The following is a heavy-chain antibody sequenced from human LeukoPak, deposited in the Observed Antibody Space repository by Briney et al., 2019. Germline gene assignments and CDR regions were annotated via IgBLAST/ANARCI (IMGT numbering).Heavy chain of an antibody. CDR2: IYSGGNT. D-gene: IGHD4-23*01. V-gene: IGHV4-4*07. J-gene: IGHJ4*02. Sequence: SETLSLTCTVSGGSTNNYYWSWIRQPAGKGLEWIGRIYSGGNTNYNPSLKSRVTMSLDTSKNQFSLKLTSVTAADTAVYYCARDPNSALWGQGTLVTVSS. CDR1: GGSTNNYY. CDR3: ARDPNSAL.